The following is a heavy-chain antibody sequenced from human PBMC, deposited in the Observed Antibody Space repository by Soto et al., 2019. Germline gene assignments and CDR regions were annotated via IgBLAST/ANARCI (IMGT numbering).Heavy chain of an antibody. CDR3: ARVPPWKDTAMAKRTWFDP. CDR2: IIPIFGTA. V-gene: IGHV1-69*01. CDR1: GGTFSSYA. J-gene: IGHJ5*02. D-gene: IGHD5-18*01. Sequence: QVQLVQSGAEVKKPGSSVKVSCKASGGTFSSYAISWVRQAPGQGLEWMGGIIPIFGTANYAQKFQGRVTITADESTSTAYMERSSLRSEDTAVYYCARVPPWKDTAMAKRTWFDPWGQGTLVTVSS.